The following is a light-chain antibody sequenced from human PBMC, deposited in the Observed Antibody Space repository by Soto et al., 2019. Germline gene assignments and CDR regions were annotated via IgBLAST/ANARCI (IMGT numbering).Light chain of an antibody. CDR1: QSISSY. CDR2: AAC. Sequence: DIQMTQSPSSLSASVGDRVTITCRASQSISSYLNWYQQKPGKAPKLLIYAACSLQSGVPSRFSGSGSVTDFTLTISSLQPEDFETCYCQQSYSTPWTLSQGTKVEIK. CDR3: QQSYSTPWT. J-gene: IGKJ1*01. V-gene: IGKV1-39*01.